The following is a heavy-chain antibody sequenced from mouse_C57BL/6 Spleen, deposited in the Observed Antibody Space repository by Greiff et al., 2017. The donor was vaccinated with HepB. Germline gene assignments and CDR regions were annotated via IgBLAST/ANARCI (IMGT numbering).Heavy chain of an antibody. D-gene: IGHD1-1*01. CDR1: GFNIKDDY. V-gene: IGHV14-4*01. CDR3: TTVYYGSSPGLDV. J-gene: IGHJ1*03. CDR2: IDPENGDT. Sequence: EVQLVESGAELVRPGASVKLSCTASGFNIKDDYMHWVKQRPEQGLEWVGWIDPENGDTEYASKFQGKATITAYTSSNTAYLQLSSLTSEDTAVYYCTTVYYGSSPGLDVWGTGTTVTVSS.